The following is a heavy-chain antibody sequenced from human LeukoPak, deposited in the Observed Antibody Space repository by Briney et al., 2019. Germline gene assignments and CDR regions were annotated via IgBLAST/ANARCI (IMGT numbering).Heavy chain of an antibody. CDR2: ISHDGTNK. Sequence: QSGGSLRLSCAASEFTFSSYSMHWVRQAPGKGLEWVAVISHDGTNKYYADSVKGRFTISRDNSKNTLYLQMNSLRAEDTAVYYCARSGFTDSSGWYHGPEDFDYWGQGTLVTVSS. J-gene: IGHJ4*02. D-gene: IGHD6-19*01. CDR3: ARSGFTDSSGWYHGPEDFDY. CDR1: EFTFSSYS. V-gene: IGHV3-30-3*01.